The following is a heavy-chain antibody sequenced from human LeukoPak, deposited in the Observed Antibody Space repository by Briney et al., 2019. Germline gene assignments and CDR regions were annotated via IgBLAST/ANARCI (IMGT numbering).Heavy chain of an antibody. Sequence: GGSLRLSCAASGFTFSNYATSWVRQAPGKGLEWVSAISSSGGSTFYADSVKGRLTISRDNSKNTLYLQVNSLRAEDTAVYYCATAGYDSNYYYGMDVWGQGTTVTVSS. D-gene: IGHD3-3*01. CDR3: ATAGYDSNYYYGMDV. CDR1: GFTFSNYA. CDR2: ISSSGGST. J-gene: IGHJ6*02. V-gene: IGHV3-23*01.